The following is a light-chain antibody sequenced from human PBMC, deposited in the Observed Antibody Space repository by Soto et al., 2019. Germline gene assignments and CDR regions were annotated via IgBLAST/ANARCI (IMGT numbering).Light chain of an antibody. J-gene: IGLJ1*01. V-gene: IGLV2-14*01. CDR2: EVT. CDR1: SSDIGAYDY. Sequence: QSVLTQPASVSGSPGQSITISCTGTSSDIGAYDYVSWYQQYPGRVPKLLIHEVTNRPSGVPDRFSGSKSGNTASLTISGLQTEDEADYYCSSHAGGSAFYVFGTGTKVTVL. CDR3: SSHAGGSAFYV.